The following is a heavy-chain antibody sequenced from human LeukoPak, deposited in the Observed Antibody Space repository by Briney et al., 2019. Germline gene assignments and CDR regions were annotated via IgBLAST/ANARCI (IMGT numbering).Heavy chain of an antibody. J-gene: IGHJ4*02. D-gene: IGHD3-3*01. CDR2: FDPEDGET. Sequence: ASVKVSCKVSGYTLTELSMHWVRQAPGKGLEWMGGFDPEDGETIYAQKFQGRVTMAEDTSTDTAYMELSSLRSEDTAVYYCASEEVWSGYYSKHYWGQGTLVTVSS. V-gene: IGHV1-24*01. CDR3: ASEEVWSGYYSKHY. CDR1: GYTLTELS.